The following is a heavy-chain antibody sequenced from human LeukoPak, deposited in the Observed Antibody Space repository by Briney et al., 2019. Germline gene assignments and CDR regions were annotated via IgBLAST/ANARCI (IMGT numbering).Heavy chain of an antibody. Sequence: GESLKISCKGSGYSFTSYWIGWVRQMPGKGLEWMGIVYPGDSDTRYSPSFQGQVTIPADKSISTAYLQWSSLKASDTAMYYCARPRGGPYEDCGGDCYSEVDYWGQGTLVTVSS. CDR2: VYPGDSDT. CDR3: ARPRGGPYEDCGGDCYSEVDY. D-gene: IGHD2-21*02. CDR1: GYSFTSYW. V-gene: IGHV5-51*01. J-gene: IGHJ4*02.